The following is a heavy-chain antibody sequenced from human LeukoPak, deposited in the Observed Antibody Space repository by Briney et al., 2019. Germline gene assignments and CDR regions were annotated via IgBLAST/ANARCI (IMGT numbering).Heavy chain of an antibody. J-gene: IGHJ4*02. D-gene: IGHD7-27*01. Sequence: SETLSLTCTVSGGSMGSGSYYWGWIRQPPGTGLEWIVTISYSGITYYNPSLKSRVTISVDTSKNQFSLRLSFVTAADTAVYCCAKEPTGDKSFDYWGQGTLVTVSS. V-gene: IGHV4-39*07. CDR2: ISYSGIT. CDR3: AKEPTGDKSFDY. CDR1: GGSMGSGSYY.